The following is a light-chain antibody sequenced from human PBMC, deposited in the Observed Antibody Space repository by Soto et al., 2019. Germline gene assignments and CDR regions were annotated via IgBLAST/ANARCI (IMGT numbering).Light chain of an antibody. V-gene: IGKV1-8*01. CDR1: QGISSY. CDR3: QQYYSYPPP. J-gene: IGKJ2*01. CDR2: AAS. Sequence: AIRMTQSPSSFSASTGDRVTITCRASQGISSYLAWYQQKPGKAPKLLIYAASTLQSGVPSRFSGSGSGTDFTLTISCLQSEDFATYYCQQYYSYPPPFGQGPKLEIK.